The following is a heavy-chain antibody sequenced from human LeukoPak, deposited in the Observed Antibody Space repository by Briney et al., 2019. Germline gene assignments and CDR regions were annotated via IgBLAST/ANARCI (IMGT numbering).Heavy chain of an antibody. CDR3: VRDLGSERTFDF. D-gene: IGHD3-16*01. CDR1: GFTFKNFG. CDR2: IYYDASNQ. J-gene: IGHJ4*02. V-gene: IGHV3-33*01. Sequence: GGSLRLSCTASGFTFKNFGMHWVRQAPGKGLEWVAVIYYDASNQFYAASVRGRFTISRDNSKNTLYLEMNSLRVEDTAVYYCVRDLGSERTFDFWGQGILVTVSS.